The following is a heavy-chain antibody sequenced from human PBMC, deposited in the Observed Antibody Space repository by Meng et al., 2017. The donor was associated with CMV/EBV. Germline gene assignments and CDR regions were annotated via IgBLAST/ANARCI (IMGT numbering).Heavy chain of an antibody. CDR2: IYWDDDK. J-gene: IGHJ4*02. Sequence: LKCAVPSLVQPPLTLTLTCTFPGFLLSTSGVGVGWIRQPPGKALVWLALIYWDDDKRYRPSLKSRLTITKDTSKNQVVLTMTNMDPVDTATYYCAHLDTAKLHFDYWGQGTLVTVSS. V-gene: IGHV2-5*06. CDR1: GFLLSTSGVG. CDR3: AHLDTAKLHFDY. D-gene: IGHD5-18*01.